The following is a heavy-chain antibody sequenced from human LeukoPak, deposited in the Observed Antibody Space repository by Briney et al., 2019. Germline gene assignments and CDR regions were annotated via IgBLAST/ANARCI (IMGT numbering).Heavy chain of an antibody. D-gene: IGHD3-22*01. Sequence: GGSLRLSCAASGFTFSNYWMNWVRQAPGKGLEWVANIKQDGSEKYYVDSVKGRFTISRDNAKNSLYLQMNSLRAEDTALYYCARGLDSSGYYTVPLGYWGQGTLVTVSS. CDR3: ARGLDSSGYYTVPLGY. V-gene: IGHV3-7*01. J-gene: IGHJ4*02. CDR1: GFTFSNYW. CDR2: IKQDGSEK.